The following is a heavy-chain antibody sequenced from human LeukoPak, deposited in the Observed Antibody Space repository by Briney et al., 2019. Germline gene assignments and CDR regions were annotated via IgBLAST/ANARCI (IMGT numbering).Heavy chain of an antibody. Sequence: GGSLRLSCAASGFTFSSYSMNWVRQAPGKGLEWVSGLNWNGGSTGYADSVKGRFTISRDNAKNSLYLQMNSLRAEDTALYYCARELPLYSVAVLFDYWGQGTLVTVSS. D-gene: IGHD6-19*01. V-gene: IGHV3-20*04. CDR3: ARELPLYSVAVLFDY. CDR1: GFTFSSYS. CDR2: LNWNGGST. J-gene: IGHJ4*02.